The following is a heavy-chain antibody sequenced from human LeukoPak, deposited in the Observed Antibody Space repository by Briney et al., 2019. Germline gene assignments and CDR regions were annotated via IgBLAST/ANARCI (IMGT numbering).Heavy chain of an antibody. CDR1: GFTVSSNS. J-gene: IGHJ3*02. CDR2: IYSDNT. Sequence: GGSLRLSCTVSGFTVSSNSMSWVRQAPGKGLEWVSFIYSDNTHYSDSVKGRFTISRDNSKNTLYLQMNSLRAEDTAVYYCARDSDDYVDYEHAFDIWGQGTMVTVSS. V-gene: IGHV3-53*01. CDR3: ARDSDDYVDYEHAFDI. D-gene: IGHD4-17*01.